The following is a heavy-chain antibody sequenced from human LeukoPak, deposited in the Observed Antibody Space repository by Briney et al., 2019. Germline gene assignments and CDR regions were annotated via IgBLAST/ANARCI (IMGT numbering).Heavy chain of an antibody. V-gene: IGHV1-8*01. CDR2: MNPNSGST. Sequence: ASVKVSCKASGYTFTSYDINWVRQATGQGLEWMGWMNPNSGSTGYAQKFQGRVTMTRNTSISTAYMELSSLRSEDTAVYYCARLYYDFWSGTSYYYYYMDVWGKGTTVTVSS. D-gene: IGHD3-3*01. CDR3: ARLYYDFWSGTSYYYYYMDV. CDR1: GYTFTSYD. J-gene: IGHJ6*03.